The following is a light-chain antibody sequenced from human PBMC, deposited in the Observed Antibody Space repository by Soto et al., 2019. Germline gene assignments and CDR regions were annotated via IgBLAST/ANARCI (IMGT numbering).Light chain of an antibody. V-gene: IGLV2-14*01. CDR3: SSYTTSSTWV. Sequence: QSALTQPASVFGSPGQSITISCTGTSSDVGDYNYVSWYQHHPGKVPKLMIYEVSNRPSGVSNRFSGSKSGNTASLTISGLQAEDEADYYCSSYTTSSTWVFGGGTKLTVL. CDR1: SSDVGDYNY. CDR2: EVS. J-gene: IGLJ3*02.